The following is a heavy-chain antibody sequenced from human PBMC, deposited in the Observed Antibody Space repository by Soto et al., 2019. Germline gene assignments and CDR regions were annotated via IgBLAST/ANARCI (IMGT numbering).Heavy chain of an antibody. CDR3: AGCWRLYYYYGMDV. CDR1: GYTFTSYA. J-gene: IGHJ6*02. D-gene: IGHD2-15*01. Sequence: QVQLVQSGAEVKKPGASVKVSCKASGYTFTSYAMHWVRQAPGQRLEWMGWINAGNGNTKYSQKFQGRVTITRDTSASTAYMELSSLRSEDTAVYYCAGCWRLYYYYGMDVWGQGTTVTVSS. V-gene: IGHV1-3*01. CDR2: INAGNGNT.